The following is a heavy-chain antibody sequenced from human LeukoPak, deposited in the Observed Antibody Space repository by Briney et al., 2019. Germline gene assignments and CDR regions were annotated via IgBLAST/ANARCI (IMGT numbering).Heavy chain of an antibody. CDR3: AKAPVTTCRGAFCYPFDY. D-gene: IGHD2-15*01. Sequence: PGGSLRLSCAASGLTFSSYAMSWVRQAPGNGLEWVSGVSGSGGTTYYADSVKGRFTISRDSSKNTLFLQMNRLRPEDAAVYYCAKAPVTTCRGAFCYPFDYWGLGTLVTVSS. CDR2: VSGSGGTT. J-gene: IGHJ4*02. V-gene: IGHV3-23*01. CDR1: GLTFSSYA.